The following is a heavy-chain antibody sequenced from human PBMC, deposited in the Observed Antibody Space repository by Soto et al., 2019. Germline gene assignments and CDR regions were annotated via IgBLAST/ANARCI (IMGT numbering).Heavy chain of an antibody. V-gene: IGHV3-53*01. J-gene: IGHJ6*02. CDR3: ARSSAGYYYYYGMDV. Sequence: GGSLRLSCAASGFTVSSNYMSWVRQAPGKGLEWVSVIYSGGSTYYADSVKGRFTISRDNSKNTLYLQMNSLRAEDTAVYYCARSSAGYYYYYGMDVWGQGTTVTVSS. D-gene: IGHD6-13*01. CDR2: IYSGGST. CDR1: GFTVSSNY.